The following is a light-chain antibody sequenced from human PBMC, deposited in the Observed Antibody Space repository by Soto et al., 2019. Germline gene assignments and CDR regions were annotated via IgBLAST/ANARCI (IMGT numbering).Light chain of an antibody. CDR3: LQDYNYPWT. CDR1: QTINNY. V-gene: IGKV1-39*01. Sequence: QMTQSPSSLSASLGDRVTISWRASQTINNYLNWYQQKPGRAPKLLISTAPSLQSGVPSRFSGSGSGTDFTLTINSLQPEDFATYYCLQDYNYPWTFGQGSKADVK. CDR2: TAP. J-gene: IGKJ1*01.